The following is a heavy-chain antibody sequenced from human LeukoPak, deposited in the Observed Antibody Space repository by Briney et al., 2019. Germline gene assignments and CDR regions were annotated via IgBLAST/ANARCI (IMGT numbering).Heavy chain of an antibody. D-gene: IGHD1-26*01. Sequence: PGGSLRLSCAASGFTVSSNYMSWVRQAPGKGLEWVSVIYSGGSTYYADSVKGRFTISRDNSKNTLYLQMNSLRAEDTAVYYCARDPYSGTYGDTYYYYMDVWGKGTTVTISS. CDR3: ARDPYSGTYGDTYYYYMDV. CDR2: IYSGGST. CDR1: GFTVSSNY. J-gene: IGHJ6*03. V-gene: IGHV3-66*01.